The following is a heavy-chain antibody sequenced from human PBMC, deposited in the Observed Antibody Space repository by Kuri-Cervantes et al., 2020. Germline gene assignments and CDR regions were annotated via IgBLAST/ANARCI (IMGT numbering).Heavy chain of an antibody. D-gene: IGHD2-2*01. CDR3: ARGRVRYCSSTSCPPGEY. V-gene: IGHV4-34*01. J-gene: IGHJ4*02. CDR1: GGSFSGYY. CDR2: INHSGST. Sequence: SETLSLTSAVYGGSFSGYYWSWIRQFPGKGPEWIEEINHSGSTNYNPSPKSRVTISVDTSKYQFSLKLRSVTAADTAVYYCARGRVRYCSSTSCPPGEYWGQGTLVTVSS.